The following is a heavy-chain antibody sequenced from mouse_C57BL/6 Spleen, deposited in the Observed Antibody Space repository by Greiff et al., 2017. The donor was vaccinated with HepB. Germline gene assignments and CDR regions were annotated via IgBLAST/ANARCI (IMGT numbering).Heavy chain of an antibody. CDR2: INPSTGGT. V-gene: IGHV1-42*01. J-gene: IGHJ4*01. CDR1: GYSFTGYY. CDR3: ARGGMVTTLYYYAMDY. Sequence: VQLQQSGPELVKPGASVKISCKASGYSFTGYYMNWVKQSPEKSLEWIGEINPSTGGTTYNQKFKAKATLTVDKSSSTAYMQLKSLTSEDSAVYYCARGGMVTTLYYYAMDYWGQGTSVTVSS. D-gene: IGHD2-10*02.